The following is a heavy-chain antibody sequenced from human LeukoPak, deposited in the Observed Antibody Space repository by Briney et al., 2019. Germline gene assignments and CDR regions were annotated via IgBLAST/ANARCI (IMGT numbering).Heavy chain of an antibody. J-gene: IGHJ3*02. Sequence: GGSLRLSCVASGFTFSSYSMNWVRQAPGKGLEWVSSISSSSSYIYYADSVKGRFTISRDNAKNSLYLQMNSLRAEDTAVYYCARDRELNYGDYGAFDMWGQGTMVTVSS. CDR1: GFTFSSYS. CDR3: ARDRELNYGDYGAFDM. V-gene: IGHV3-21*01. D-gene: IGHD4-17*01. CDR2: ISSSSSYI.